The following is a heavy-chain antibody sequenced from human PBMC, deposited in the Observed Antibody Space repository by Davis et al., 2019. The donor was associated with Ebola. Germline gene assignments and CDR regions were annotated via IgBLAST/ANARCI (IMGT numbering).Heavy chain of an antibody. CDR2: INTNTGNP. D-gene: IGHD3-16*01. Sequence: ASVKVSCKASGYSFTNHVINWVRQAPGQGLEWMGWINTNTGNPTYAQGFTGRFVFSLDTSVSTAYLQISSLKAEDTAVYYCARDWGNGMDVWGKGTTVTVSS. CDR3: ARDWGNGMDV. V-gene: IGHV7-4-1*02. J-gene: IGHJ6*04. CDR1: GYSFTNHV.